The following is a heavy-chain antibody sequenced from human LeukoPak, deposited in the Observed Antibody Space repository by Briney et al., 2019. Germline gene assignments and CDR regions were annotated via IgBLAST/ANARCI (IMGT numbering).Heavy chain of an antibody. CDR2: ISPNSGGT. CDR1: GYTFTAYY. Sequence: ASVRVSCKASGYTFTAYYIHWVRQAPGQGLEWMGWISPNSGGTDYAQKFQGRVTMTRDTSISTTYVELSSLTSDDTAVYYCAIQPWGSGNNWYFDLWGRGTLVTVSS. J-gene: IGHJ2*01. D-gene: IGHD7-27*01. V-gene: IGHV1-2*02. CDR3: AIQPWGSGNNWYFDL.